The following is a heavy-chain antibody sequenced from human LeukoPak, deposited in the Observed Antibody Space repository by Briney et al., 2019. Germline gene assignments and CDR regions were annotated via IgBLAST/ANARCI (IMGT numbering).Heavy chain of an antibody. J-gene: IGHJ4*02. CDR2: ISGSGGST. CDR3: AKDNRGSGYSAPFDY. V-gene: IGHV3-23*01. Sequence: PGGSLRLSCAASGFTFSSYAMSWVRQAPGKGLEWVSAISGSGGSTYYADSVKGRFTISRDNSKNTLYLQMNSLRAEDTAVYYCAKDNRGSGYSAPFDYWGQGTLVTVSS. D-gene: IGHD3-22*01. CDR1: GFTFSSYA.